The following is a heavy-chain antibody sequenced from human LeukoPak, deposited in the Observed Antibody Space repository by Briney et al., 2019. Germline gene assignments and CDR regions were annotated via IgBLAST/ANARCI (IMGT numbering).Heavy chain of an antibody. V-gene: IGHV1-46*01. CDR3: ARTIVDGGTNY. J-gene: IGHJ4*02. CDR2: INPSGGST. CDR1: GYTFTGYY. D-gene: IGHD2-15*01. Sequence: ASVKVSCKASGYTFTGYYIHRVRQAPGQGLEWMGKINPSGGSTSYAQNFQGRVTMTRDTSTTTVYMELSSLRSEDTAVYYCARTIVDGGTNYWGQGTLVTVSS.